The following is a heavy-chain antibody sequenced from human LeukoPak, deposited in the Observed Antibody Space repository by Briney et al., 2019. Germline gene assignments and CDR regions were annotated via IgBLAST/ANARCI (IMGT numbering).Heavy chain of an antibody. J-gene: IGHJ4*02. CDR2: ISNSSSYI. CDR3: ARVGYSSGWDFDY. Sequence: GGSLRLSCAASGFTFSSYSMNWVRQAPGKGLEWVSSISNSSSYIYYADSVKGRFTISRDNAKNSLYLQMNSLRAEDTAVYYCARVGYSSGWDFDYWGQGTLVTVSS. CDR1: GFTFSSYS. D-gene: IGHD6-19*01. V-gene: IGHV3-21*01.